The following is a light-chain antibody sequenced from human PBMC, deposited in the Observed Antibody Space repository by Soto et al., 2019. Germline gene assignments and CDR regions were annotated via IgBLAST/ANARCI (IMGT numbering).Light chain of an antibody. Sequence: DIVMTQSPDSLAVSLGERATINCKSSQSVLYSSNNQNCLTWYQQKPGQPPKLLIYWASTRESGVPDRFSGSGSGTDFTLTISSLQAEDVAVYYCQQYYSTPYTFGQGTKLELK. CDR3: QQYYSTPYT. CDR1: QSVLYSSNNQNC. CDR2: WAS. J-gene: IGKJ2*01. V-gene: IGKV4-1*01.